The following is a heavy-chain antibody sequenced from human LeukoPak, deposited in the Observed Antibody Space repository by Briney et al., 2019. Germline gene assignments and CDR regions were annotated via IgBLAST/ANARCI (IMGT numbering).Heavy chain of an antibody. D-gene: IGHD3-22*01. J-gene: IGHJ3*02. CDR1: GFTFSTFA. CDR2: ISSSGSTI. V-gene: IGHV3-48*04. Sequence: GGSLRLSCAASGFTFSTFAMIWVRQPPGKGLEWVSYISSSGSTIYYADSVKGRFAISRDNAKNSLYLQMNSLRAEDTAVYYCARGRISMTVDDAFDIWGQGTMVTVSS. CDR3: ARGRISMTVDDAFDI.